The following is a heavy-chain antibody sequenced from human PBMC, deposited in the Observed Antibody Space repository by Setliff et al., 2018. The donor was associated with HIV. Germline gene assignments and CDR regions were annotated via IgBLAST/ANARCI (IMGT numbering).Heavy chain of an antibody. CDR1: GFTFSSYA. CDR3: AKVVGATRGYFDY. D-gene: IGHD1-26*01. V-gene: IGHV3-23*01. J-gene: IGHJ4*02. Sequence: LRLSCAASGFTFSSYAMSWVRQAPGKGLEWVSAISGSGGSTYYADSVKGRFTISRDNSKNTLYLQMNSLRAEDTAVYYCAKVVGATRGYFDYWGQGTLVTVSS. CDR2: ISGSGGST.